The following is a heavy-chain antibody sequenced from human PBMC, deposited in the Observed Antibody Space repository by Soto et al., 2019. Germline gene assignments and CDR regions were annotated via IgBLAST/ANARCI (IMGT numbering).Heavy chain of an antibody. CDR3: ARHVAHCAFDI. Sequence: HSETPSLTCTVCGGSLSSSRYYWGWIRQPPGKGLEWIGSIYYSGSTYYNPSLKSRVTISVDTSKNQFSLKLSSVTAADTAVYYCARHVAHCAFDIWGQGTMVTVSS. V-gene: IGHV4-39*01. CDR1: GGSLSSSRYY. D-gene: IGHD2-15*01. CDR2: IYYSGST. J-gene: IGHJ3*02.